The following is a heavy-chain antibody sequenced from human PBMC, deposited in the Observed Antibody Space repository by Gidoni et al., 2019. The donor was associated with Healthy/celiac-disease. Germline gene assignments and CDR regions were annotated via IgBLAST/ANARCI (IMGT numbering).Heavy chain of an antibody. V-gene: IGHV4-34*01. CDR2: INHSGST. Sequence: QVQLQQWGAGLLKPSETLSLTCAVYGGYFSGYYWRWLRQPPGKGLEWIGEINHSGSTNYNPSLKSRVTISVDTSKNQFSLKLSSVTAADTAVYYCRGYCTNGVCYRGTMDVWGQGTTVTVSS. J-gene: IGHJ6*02. D-gene: IGHD2-8*01. CDR1: GGYFSGYY. CDR3: RGYCTNGVCYRGTMDV.